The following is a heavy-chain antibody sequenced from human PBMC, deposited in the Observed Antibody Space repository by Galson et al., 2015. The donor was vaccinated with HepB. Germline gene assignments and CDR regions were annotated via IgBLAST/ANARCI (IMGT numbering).Heavy chain of an antibody. Sequence: SLRLSCAASGFTFSNAWMSWVRQAPGKGLEWVGRIKSKTDGGTTDYAAPVKGRFTISRDDSKNTLYLQMNSLKTEDTAVYYCTTAPRRFGETNLDYWGQGTLVTVSS. D-gene: IGHD3-10*01. J-gene: IGHJ4*02. CDR1: GFTFSNAW. V-gene: IGHV3-15*01. CDR3: TTAPRRFGETNLDY. CDR2: IKSKTDGGTT.